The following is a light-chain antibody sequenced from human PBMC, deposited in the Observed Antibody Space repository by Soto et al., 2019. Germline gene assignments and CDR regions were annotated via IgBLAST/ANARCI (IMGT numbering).Light chain of an antibody. CDR1: QSISSY. J-gene: IGKJ1*01. CDR3: QEYGTSRT. Sequence: DIQMTQYQSTLSASVGDRVTITCRASQSISSYLNWYQQKPGKAPKLLIYAASSLQSGVPSRFSGSGSGTDFTLTISSLQPEDFAVYYCQEYGTSRTFGQGTKVDNK. V-gene: IGKV1-39*02. CDR2: AAS.